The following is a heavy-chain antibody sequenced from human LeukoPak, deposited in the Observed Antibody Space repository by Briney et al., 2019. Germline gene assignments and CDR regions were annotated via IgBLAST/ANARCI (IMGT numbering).Heavy chain of an antibody. CDR1: GYTFTSYD. CDR2: MNPNSGNT. V-gene: IGHV1-8*01. J-gene: IGHJ6*02. CDR3: ARFLPYQPLSWRSHANGMDV. Sequence: ASVKVSCKASGYTFTSYDINWVRQATGQGLEWMGWMNPNSGNTGYAQKFQGRVTMTRNTSISTAYMELSSLRSEDTAVYYCARFLPYQPLSWRSHANGMDVWGQGTTVTVSS. D-gene: IGHD2-2*01.